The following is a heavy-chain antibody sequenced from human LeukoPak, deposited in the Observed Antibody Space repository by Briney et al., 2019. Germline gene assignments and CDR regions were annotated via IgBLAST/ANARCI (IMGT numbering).Heavy chain of an antibody. Sequence: GGPLRLSCAASGFTFSSYSMNWVRQAPGKGLEWVSSISSSSSYIYYADSVKGRFTISRDNAKNSLYLQMNSLRAEDTAVYYCARGTVTTNLDYWGQGTLVTVPS. CDR3: ARGTVTTNLDY. D-gene: IGHD4-17*01. V-gene: IGHV3-21*01. J-gene: IGHJ4*02. CDR1: GFTFSSYS. CDR2: ISSSSSYI.